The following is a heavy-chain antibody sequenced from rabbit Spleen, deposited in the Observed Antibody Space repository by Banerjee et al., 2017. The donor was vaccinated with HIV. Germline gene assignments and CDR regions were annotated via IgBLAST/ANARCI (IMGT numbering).Heavy chain of an antibody. CDR2: IYGAGGGST. V-gene: IGHV1S40*01. Sequence: QSVEESGGGVGQPEGSLTLTCTASRFSFSSCYYLCWVREAPGKGLECIACIYGAGGGSTWYASWAKGRFTVSKTSSTTVTLQLTSLTAADTATYFCARGSAAMTMVITGFYFGLWGPGTLVTVS. CDR1: RFSFSSCYY. CDR3: ARGSAAMTMVITGFYFGL. D-gene: IGHD2-1*01. J-gene: IGHJ4*01.